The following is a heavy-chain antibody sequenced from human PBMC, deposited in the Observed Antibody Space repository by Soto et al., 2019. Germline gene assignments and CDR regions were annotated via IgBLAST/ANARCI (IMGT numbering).Heavy chain of an antibody. V-gene: IGHV3-23*01. CDR2: IGGSGGST. Sequence: PGGSLRLSCAASGFTFSAYAMSWVRQAPGKGLEWVSGIGGSGGSTWNADSVKGRFTISRDNSKNTLYLQMNSLRAEDTAVYYCAKDRFGGPDYWGQGTLVTVSS. CDR3: AKDRFGGPDY. CDR1: GFTFSAYA. D-gene: IGHD3-3*01. J-gene: IGHJ4*02.